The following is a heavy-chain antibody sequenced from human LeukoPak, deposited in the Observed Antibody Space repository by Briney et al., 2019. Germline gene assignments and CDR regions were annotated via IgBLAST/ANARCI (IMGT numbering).Heavy chain of an antibody. CDR3: ARESHHCSSTSCYRTYYGMDV. V-gene: IGHV1-2*02. CDR1: GYTFTGYY. CDR2: INPNSGGT. Sequence: ASVKVSCKASGYTFTGYYMHWVRQAPGQGLEWMGWINPNSGGTNYAQKFQGRVTMTRDTSISTACMELSRLRSDDTAVYYCARESHHCSSTSCYRTYYGMDVWGQGTTVTVSS. J-gene: IGHJ6*02. D-gene: IGHD2-2*02.